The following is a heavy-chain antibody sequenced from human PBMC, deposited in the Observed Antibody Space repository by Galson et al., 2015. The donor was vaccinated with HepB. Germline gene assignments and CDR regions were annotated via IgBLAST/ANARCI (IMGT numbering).Heavy chain of an antibody. Sequence: CAISGDSVSSNSAAWNWIRQSPSRGLEWLGRTYYRSKWYNDYAVSVKSRITINPDTSKNQFSLQLNSVTPEDTAVYYCARERTYPIAAAGHDAFDIWGQGTMVTVSS. J-gene: IGHJ3*02. CDR3: ARERTYPIAAAGHDAFDI. CDR2: TYYRSKWYN. V-gene: IGHV6-1*01. CDR1: GDSVSSNSAA. D-gene: IGHD6-13*01.